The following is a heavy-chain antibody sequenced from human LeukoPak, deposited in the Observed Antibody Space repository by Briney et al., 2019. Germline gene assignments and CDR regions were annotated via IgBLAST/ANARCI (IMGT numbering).Heavy chain of an antibody. CDR1: GYTFSGYY. CDR2: INPNTADT. J-gene: IGHJ4*02. V-gene: IGHV1-2*02. Sequence: ASVKVSCKASGYTFSGYYIHWVRQAPGQGLEYMGWINPNTADTNYAQTFEGRVIMTRDTSISTAYMELNRLRSDDTAVYYCAKVIEGAVAFDYWGQGTLVTVSS. D-gene: IGHD6-19*01. CDR3: AKVIEGAVAFDY.